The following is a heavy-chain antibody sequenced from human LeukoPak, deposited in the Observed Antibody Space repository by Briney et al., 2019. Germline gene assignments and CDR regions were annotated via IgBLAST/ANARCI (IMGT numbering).Heavy chain of an antibody. D-gene: IGHD5-18*01. J-gene: IGHJ5*02. V-gene: IGHV1-69*02. Sequence: SVKVSCKASGGTFIRYTISWVRQAPGQGLEWMGRIIPILGIANYAQKFQGRVTITADKSTSTAYMELSSLRSEDTAVYYCATGTARWYWFDPWGQGSLVTVSS. CDR2: IIPILGIA. CDR3: ATGTARWYWFDP. CDR1: GGTFIRYT.